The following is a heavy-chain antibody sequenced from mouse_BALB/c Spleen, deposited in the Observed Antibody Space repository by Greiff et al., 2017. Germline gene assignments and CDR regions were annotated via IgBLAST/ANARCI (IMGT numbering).Heavy chain of an antibody. V-gene: IGHV1-14*01. CDR1: GYTFTSYV. D-gene: IGHD1-1*01. CDR2: ISCYNGAT. J-gene: IGHJ1*01. CDR3: AREKGNGREDFDV. Sequence: EVQLKQSGPELVKPGASVKMSCKASGYTFTSYVMHWVKQKPGQGLEWIGYISCYNGATSYNQKFKGKATFTVDTSSSTAYMQFNSLTSEDSAVYYCAREKGNGREDFDVWGAGTTVTVSS.